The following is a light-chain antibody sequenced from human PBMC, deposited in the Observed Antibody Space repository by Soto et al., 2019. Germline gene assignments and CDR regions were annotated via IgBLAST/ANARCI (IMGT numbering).Light chain of an antibody. Sequence: DIQLTQSPSFVSAFVGDRVTISCRATEDISHNLNWYHQKPGRALKLVIYETSNLLFGVPSRFSGSGSGTEFTLTISCLQPGDVAVYYCQQYTSSPLPFGGGTRVEVK. CDR2: ETS. J-gene: IGKJ4*01. V-gene: IGKV1-9*01. CDR3: QQYTSSPLP. CDR1: EDISHN.